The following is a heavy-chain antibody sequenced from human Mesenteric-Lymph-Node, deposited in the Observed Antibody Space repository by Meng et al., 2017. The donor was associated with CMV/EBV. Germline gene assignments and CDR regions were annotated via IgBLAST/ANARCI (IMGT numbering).Heavy chain of an antibody. CDR1: GGSISSSNW. Sequence: SETLSLTCAVSGGSISSSNWWSWVRQPPGKGLEWIGEIYHSGSTNYNPSLKSRVTISVDTSKNQFSLKLSSVTAADTAVYYRARVQLDYGGNSYYYYGMDVWGQGTTVTVSS. D-gene: IGHD4-23*01. CDR2: IYHSGST. CDR3: ARVQLDYGGNSYYYYGMDV. J-gene: IGHJ6*02. V-gene: IGHV4-4*02.